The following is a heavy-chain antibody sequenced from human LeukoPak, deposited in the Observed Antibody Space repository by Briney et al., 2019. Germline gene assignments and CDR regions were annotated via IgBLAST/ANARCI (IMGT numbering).Heavy chain of an antibody. D-gene: IGHD3-16*01. CDR3: VREVGRPKTFYFDS. CDR1: GFVFSRDN. CDR2: ISETI. Sequence: GGSLRLSCIASGFVFSRDNMNWVRQAPGKGLEWVAHISETIYYADSVQGRFTISRDNAKNSLYLQMSNLRVDDTAMYYCVREVGRPKTFYFDSWDRGTPVTVSS. V-gene: IGHV3-48*04. J-gene: IGHJ4*02.